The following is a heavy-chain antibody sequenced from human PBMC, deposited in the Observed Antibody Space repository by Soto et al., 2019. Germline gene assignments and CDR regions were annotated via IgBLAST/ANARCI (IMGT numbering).Heavy chain of an antibody. Sequence: LSLTCAVSGDSISRGGYSWTWIRQPPGKALEWIGNIYDSGSTSYNPSLKSRVTMSVDTSKNQFSLRLTSVTAADTAVYFCARGSSSYYDYGMDVWGQGTTVTVSS. D-gene: IGHD6-6*01. CDR2: IYDSGST. J-gene: IGHJ6*02. V-gene: IGHV4-30-2*01. CDR3: ARGSSSYYDYGMDV. CDR1: GDSISRGGYS.